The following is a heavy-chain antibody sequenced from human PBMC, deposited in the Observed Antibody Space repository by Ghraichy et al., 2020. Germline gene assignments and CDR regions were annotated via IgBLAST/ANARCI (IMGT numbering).Heavy chain of an antibody. CDR1: GFTFSSYA. CDR3: AKDPTTWFGELDGAFDI. V-gene: IGHV3-23*01. Sequence: GESLNISCAASGFTFSSYAMSWVRQAPGKGLEWVSAISGSGGSTYYADSVKGRFTISRDNSKNTLYLQMNSLRAEDTAVYYCAKDPTTWFGELDGAFDIWGQGTMVTVSS. D-gene: IGHD3-10*01. J-gene: IGHJ3*02. CDR2: ISGSGGST.